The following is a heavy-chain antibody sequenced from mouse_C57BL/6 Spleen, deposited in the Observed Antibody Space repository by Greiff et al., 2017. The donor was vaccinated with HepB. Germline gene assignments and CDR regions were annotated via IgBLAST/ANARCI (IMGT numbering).Heavy chain of an antibody. Sequence: EVKVVESGGGLVKPGGSLKLSCAASGFTFSSYAMSWVRQTPEKRLEWVATISDGGSYTYYPDNVKGRFTISRDNAKNNLYLQMSHLKSEDTAMYYCARDGNYSNYVFAYWGQGTLVTVSA. J-gene: IGHJ3*01. CDR3: ARDGNYSNYVFAY. CDR1: GFTFSSYA. D-gene: IGHD2-5*01. V-gene: IGHV5-4*01. CDR2: ISDGGSYT.